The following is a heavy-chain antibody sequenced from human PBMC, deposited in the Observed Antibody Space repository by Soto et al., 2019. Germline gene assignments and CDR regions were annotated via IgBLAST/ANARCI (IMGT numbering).Heavy chain of an antibody. CDR2: IYYSGSI. J-gene: IGHJ4*02. D-gene: IGHD3-10*01. CDR1: GGAISNYY. V-gene: IGHV4-59*01. Sequence: SETLSLTCTVSGGAISNYYWSWIRLSPGKGLEWIWSIYYSGSINYNPSLTSRVTISLDTSKNQFSLKLYSVTAADTAVYYCARYYYASGSYYKYYFDYWGQGTPVTVSS. CDR3: ARYYYASGSYYKYYFDY.